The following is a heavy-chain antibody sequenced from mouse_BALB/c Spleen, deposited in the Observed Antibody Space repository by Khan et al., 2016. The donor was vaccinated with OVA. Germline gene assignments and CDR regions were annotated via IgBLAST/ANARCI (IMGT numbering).Heavy chain of an antibody. CDR2: ISSGSSTI. V-gene: IGHV5-17*02. Sequence: EVQLVESGGGLVQPGGSRKLSCAASGFTFSRFGMHWVRQAPEKGLEWVAYISSGSSTIYYADTVTGRFTISRDNPKNTLFLQMTSLRSEDTAMYYCARDYNFDYWGQGTTLTVSS. CDR3: ARDYNFDY. D-gene: IGHD2-4*01. J-gene: IGHJ2*01. CDR1: GFTFSRFG.